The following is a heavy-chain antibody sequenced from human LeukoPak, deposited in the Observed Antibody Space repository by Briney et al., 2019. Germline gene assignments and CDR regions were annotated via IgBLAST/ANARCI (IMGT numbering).Heavy chain of an antibody. CDR1: GGSFSGYY. V-gene: IGHV4-34*01. CDR3: ARRGRSGKRSNYYYYGMDV. Sequence: SETLSLTCAVYGGSFSGYYWSWIRQPPGKGLEWIGEINHSGSTNYNPSLKSRVTISVDTSKNQFSLKLSSVTAADTAVYYCARRGRSGKRSNYYYYGMDVWGKGTTVTVSS. CDR2: INHSGST. J-gene: IGHJ6*04. D-gene: IGHD3-10*01.